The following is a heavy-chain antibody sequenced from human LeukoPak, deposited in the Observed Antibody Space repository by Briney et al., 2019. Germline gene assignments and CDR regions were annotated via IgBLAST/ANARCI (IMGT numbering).Heavy chain of an antibody. CDR1: GFTFSSYW. CDR2: IKQDGSEK. D-gene: IGHD3-3*01. CDR3: ASHGYDFWSGYYKSGNWFDP. Sequence: GGSLRLSCAASGFTFSSYWMSWVRQAPGKGLEWVANIKQDGSEKYYVDSVKGRFTISRDNAKNSLYLQMNSLRAEDTAVCYCASHGYDFWSGYYKSGNWFDPWGQGTLVTVSS. V-gene: IGHV3-7*01. J-gene: IGHJ5*02.